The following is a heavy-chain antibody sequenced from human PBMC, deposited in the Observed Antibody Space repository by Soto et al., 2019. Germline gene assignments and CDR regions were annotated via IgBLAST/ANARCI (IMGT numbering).Heavy chain of an antibody. CDR2: ISWNSGSI. Sequence: GGSLRLSCAASGFTFDDYAMHWVRQAPGKGLEWVSGISWNSGSIGYADSVKGRFTISRDNAKNSLYLQMNSLRAEDTALYYCAKDHSSSSWRYLDYWGQGTLVTVSS. CDR1: GFTFDDYA. D-gene: IGHD6-6*01. J-gene: IGHJ4*02. V-gene: IGHV3-9*01. CDR3: AKDHSSSSWRYLDY.